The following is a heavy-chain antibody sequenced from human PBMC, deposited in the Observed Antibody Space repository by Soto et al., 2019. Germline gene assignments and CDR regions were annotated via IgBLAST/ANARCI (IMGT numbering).Heavy chain of an antibody. V-gene: IGHV3-30*04. CDR1: GFTLSSYA. J-gene: IGHJ6*02. CDR3: ARGPPGVVPGAIGSGGMAV. CDR2: MSFDGSKA. Sequence: QVQLVESGGGVVQPGRSLSLSCAASGFTLSSYAVHWVRQAPGKGLEWVAVMSFDGSKASHADSVKGRFTISRDNSKNTVSLQMNSLRVEDSAVYYCARGPPGVVPGAIGSGGMAVWGHGTTVTVSS. D-gene: IGHD2-2*01.